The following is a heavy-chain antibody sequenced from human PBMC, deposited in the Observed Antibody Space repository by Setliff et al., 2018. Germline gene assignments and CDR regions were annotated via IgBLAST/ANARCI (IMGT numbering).Heavy chain of an antibody. V-gene: IGHV3-7*01. Sequence: GGSLRLSCAASGFTFSGHWMTWVRQAPRKGLEWVANIKQDGSDKYYVDSVKGRFTISRDNAKDSLYLQMNSLRAEDTAAYYWARGQGSQAYWGPGTLVTVSS. CDR2: IKQDGSDK. J-gene: IGHJ4*02. CDR1: GFTFSGHW. CDR3: ARGQGSQAY. D-gene: IGHD1-26*01.